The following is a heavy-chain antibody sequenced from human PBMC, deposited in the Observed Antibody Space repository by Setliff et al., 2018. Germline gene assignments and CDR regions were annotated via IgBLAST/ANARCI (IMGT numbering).Heavy chain of an antibody. Sequence: KPSETLSLTCSLSGVTIGGNNYYYWAWIRQPPGKGLEWIGEISHSGSTNYKPSLKSRVTMSVDKSKNQFSLNLNSVTAADTAVYYCARDPGFHSGTWCLGDWGQGIQVTVSS. J-gene: IGHJ4*02. V-gene: IGHV4-39*07. D-gene: IGHD2-8*01. CDR2: ISHSGST. CDR3: ARDPGFHSGTWCLGD. CDR1: GVTIGGNNYYY.